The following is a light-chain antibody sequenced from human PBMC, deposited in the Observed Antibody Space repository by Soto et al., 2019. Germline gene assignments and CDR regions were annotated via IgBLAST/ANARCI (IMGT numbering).Light chain of an antibody. V-gene: IGKV1-5*01. CDR2: DAS. CDR3: PDYHRYCRR. Sequence: NQMTISPSTLPATVGDSVSITCRASQSISSWLAWYQQKPGKAPKVLIYDASSLKSGVPSRFSGSGSGTEFTLTISSLQPDDLATYYSPDYHRYCRRFGEATK. CDR1: QSISSW. J-gene: IGKJ1*01.